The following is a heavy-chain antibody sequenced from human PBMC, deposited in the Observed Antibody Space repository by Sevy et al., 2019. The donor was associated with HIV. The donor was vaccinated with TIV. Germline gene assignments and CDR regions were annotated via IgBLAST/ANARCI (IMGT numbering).Heavy chain of an antibody. D-gene: IGHD3-10*01. CDR2: ISGSGGST. V-gene: IGHV3-23*01. Sequence: GGSLRLSCVASGFTFSSYAMSWVRQAPGKGLEWVSAISGSGGSTYYADSVKGRFTISRDNSKNTLYLQMNSLRAEDTAVYYCAKGRRSHYYGSGSYSYYYGMDVWGQGTTVTVSS. CDR1: GFTFSSYA. CDR3: AKGRRSHYYGSGSYSYYYGMDV. J-gene: IGHJ6*02.